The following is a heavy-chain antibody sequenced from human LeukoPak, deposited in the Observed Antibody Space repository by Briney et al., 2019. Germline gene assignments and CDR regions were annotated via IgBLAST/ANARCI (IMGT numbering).Heavy chain of an antibody. J-gene: IGHJ4*02. V-gene: IGHV1-69*13. CDR3: ARTPESSGYHLDFDY. Sequence: ASVKVSCKASGGTFSSYAISWVRQAPGQGLEWMGGIIPIFGTANYAQKFQGRVTITADESTSTAYMELSSLRSEDTAVYYCARTPESSGYHLDFDYWGQGTLVIVSS. CDR1: GGTFSSYA. CDR2: IIPIFGTA. D-gene: IGHD3-22*01.